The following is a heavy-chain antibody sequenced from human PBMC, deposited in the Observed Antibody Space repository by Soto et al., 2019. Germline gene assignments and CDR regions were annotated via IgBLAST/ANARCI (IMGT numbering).Heavy chain of an antibody. CDR1: GFTLSTSA. V-gene: IGHV3-48*01. Sequence: SLRLSCKVSGFTLSTSALNWVRQAPGKGLEWVSYINTDGDVRHYADSVKGRFTVSRDNAKNLVYLQMNNVGADDTAVYFCTRRDVFDLWGQGATVTVSS. J-gene: IGHJ3*01. CDR2: INTDGDVR. CDR3: TRRDVFDL.